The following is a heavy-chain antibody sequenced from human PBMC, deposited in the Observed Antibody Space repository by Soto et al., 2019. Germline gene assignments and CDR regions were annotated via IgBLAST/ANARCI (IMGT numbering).Heavy chain of an antibody. CDR2: IIPILGIA. CDR1: GGTFSSYT. J-gene: IGHJ4*02. Sequence: QVQLVQSGAEVKKPGSSVKVSCTASGGTFSSYTISWVRQAPGQGLEWMGRIIPILGIANYAQKFQGRATITADKSTSRAYMELSSLRCEDTAVFSCAREPGGSTRPRLVYYFHYCGQGTLVTVS. D-gene: IGHD6-6*01. V-gene: IGHV1-69*08. CDR3: AREPGGSTRPRLVYYFHY.